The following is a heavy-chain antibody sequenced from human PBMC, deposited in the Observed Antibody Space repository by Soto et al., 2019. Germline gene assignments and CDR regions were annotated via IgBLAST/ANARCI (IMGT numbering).Heavy chain of an antibody. V-gene: IGHV3-33*01. CDR2: MWYDGSNK. J-gene: IGHJ4*02. Sequence: QVQLVESGGGVVQPGRSLRLSCAASGFTFISYGMHWVRQAPGKGLEWVALMWYDGSNKYYADSVKGRFTICRDNSKNTLYLQMNSRRAEDTAVYYCARDQGGYFDYWGQGTLVTVSS. CDR1: GFTFISYG. CDR3: ARDQGGYFDY. D-gene: IGHD3-16*01.